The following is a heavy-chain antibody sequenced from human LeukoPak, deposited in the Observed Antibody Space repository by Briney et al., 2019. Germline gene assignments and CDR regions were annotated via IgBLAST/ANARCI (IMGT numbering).Heavy chain of an antibody. CDR1: GDSISSSSYF. CDR3: ARHRATSNYYYYYYMDV. J-gene: IGHJ6*03. Sequence: SETLSLTCTVSGDSISSSSYFWGWIRQPPGKGLEWIGSIYSSGSTYYNPALKTRVTISVDTSKNQFSLKLSSVTAADTAVYYCARHRATSNYYYYYYMDVWGKGTTVTVSS. D-gene: IGHD5-12*01. CDR2: IYSSGST. V-gene: IGHV4-39*01.